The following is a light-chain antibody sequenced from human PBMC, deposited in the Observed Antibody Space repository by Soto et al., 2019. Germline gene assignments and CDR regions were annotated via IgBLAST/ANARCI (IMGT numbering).Light chain of an antibody. CDR2: GAS. CDR1: QSVSSN. J-gene: IGKJ2*01. Sequence: EIVMMQSPASLSVSPGERATLSCRASQSVSSNLAWYQQIPGQAPRLLIYGASSRATGVPARFSGSGSGTEFTLSISSLQSEDFAVYYCQQYNNWSYTFGQGTKLEI. CDR3: QQYNNWSYT. V-gene: IGKV3-15*01.